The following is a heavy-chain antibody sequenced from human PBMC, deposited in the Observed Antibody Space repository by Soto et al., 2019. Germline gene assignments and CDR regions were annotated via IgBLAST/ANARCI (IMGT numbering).Heavy chain of an antibody. D-gene: IGHD6-19*01. V-gene: IGHV3-23*01. CDR2: ISGSGGST. CDR1: GFTFSSYA. CDR3: AKPISCWYHKRSPLYYYYYGMDV. Sequence: GGSLRLSCAASGFTFSSYAMSWVRQAPGKGLEWVSAISGSGGSTYYADTVKGRFTISRDNSKNTLYLQMNSLRAEDTAVYYCAKPISCWYHKRSPLYYYYYGMDVWGQGTTVTVSS. J-gene: IGHJ6*02.